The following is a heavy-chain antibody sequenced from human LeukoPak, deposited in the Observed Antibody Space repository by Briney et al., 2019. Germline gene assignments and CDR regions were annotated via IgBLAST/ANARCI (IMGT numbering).Heavy chain of an antibody. J-gene: IGHJ3*02. CDR2: IYYSGST. CDR1: GGSIRNYY. D-gene: IGHD6-13*01. V-gene: IGHV4-59*01. CDR3: AARDSSSWYGAFDI. Sequence: PSETLSLTCTVSGGSIRNYYWTWIRQPPGKGLEWIGYIYYSGSTNYNPSPKSRVIISRDTSKNQLSLKLSSVTAADTAVYYCAARDSSSWYGAFDIWGQGTMVTVSS.